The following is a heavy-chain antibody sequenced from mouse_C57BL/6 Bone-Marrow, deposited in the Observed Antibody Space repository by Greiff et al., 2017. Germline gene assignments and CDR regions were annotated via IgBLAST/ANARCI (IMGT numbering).Heavy chain of an antibody. V-gene: IGHV5-9*01. J-gene: IGHJ3*01. D-gene: IGHD4-1*01. CDR2: ISGGGGNT. CDR1: GFTFSSYT. Sequence: EVKVEESGGGFVKPGGSLKLSCAASGFTFSSYTMSWVRQTPEKRLEWVATISGGGGNTYYPDSVKGRFTISRDNAKNTLYLQMSGLRSEDTALYYCARNWAWFAYWGQGTLVTVSA. CDR3: ARNWAWFAY.